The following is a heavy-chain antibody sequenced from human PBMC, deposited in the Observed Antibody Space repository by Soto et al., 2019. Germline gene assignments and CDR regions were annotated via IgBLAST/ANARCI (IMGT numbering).Heavy chain of an antibody. CDR3: AKSSRDTYYYDSSAEGAFDI. CDR1: GFTFSSYA. J-gene: IGHJ3*02. Sequence: VQLLESGGGLVQPGGSLRLSCAASGFTFSSYAMSWVRQAPGKGLEWVSAISGSGGSTYYADSVKGRFTISRDNSKNTLYLQMNSLRAEDTAVYYCAKSSRDTYYYDSSAEGAFDIWGQGTMVTVSS. D-gene: IGHD3-22*01. V-gene: IGHV3-23*01. CDR2: ISGSGGST.